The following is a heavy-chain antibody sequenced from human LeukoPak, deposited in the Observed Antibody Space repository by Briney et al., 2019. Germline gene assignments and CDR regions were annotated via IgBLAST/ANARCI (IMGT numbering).Heavy chain of an antibody. D-gene: IGHD6-19*01. J-gene: IGHJ4*02. CDR1: GYTFTSYY. V-gene: IGHV1-46*01. CDR2: INPSGGNT. Sequence: GASVKVSCKASGYTFTSYYMHWVRQAPGQGLEWMGIINPSGGNTSYAQKFQGRVTMTRDMSTSTVYMELSSLRSEDTAVYYCARDMPRSQIGTIAVAGRIGYWGQGTLVTVSS. CDR3: ARDMPRSQIGTIAVAGRIGY.